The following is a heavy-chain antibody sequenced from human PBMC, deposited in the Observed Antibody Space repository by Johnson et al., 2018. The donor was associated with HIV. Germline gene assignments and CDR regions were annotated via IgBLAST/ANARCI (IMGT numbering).Heavy chain of an antibody. D-gene: IGHD3-10*01. CDR2: ISYDGSNK. V-gene: IGHV3-30-3*01. Sequence: QVQLVESGGGVVQPGRSLRLSCAASGFTFSSYAMHWVRQAPGKGLEWVAVISYDGSNKYYADSVKGRFTISRDNSNNTLYLQMNSLRAEDTAVYYCAREPRGPSSGSRIPDAFDIWGQGTMVTVSS. CDR3: AREPRGPSSGSRIPDAFDI. CDR1: GFTFSSYA. J-gene: IGHJ3*02.